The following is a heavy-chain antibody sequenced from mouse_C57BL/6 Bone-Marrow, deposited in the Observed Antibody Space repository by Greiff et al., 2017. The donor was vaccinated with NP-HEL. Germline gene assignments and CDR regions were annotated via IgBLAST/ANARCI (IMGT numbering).Heavy chain of an antibody. CDR1: GYTFTDYE. CDR2: IDPETGGT. D-gene: IGHD2-3*01. Sequence: QVQLQQSGAELVRPGASVTLSCKASGYTFTDYEMHWVKQTPVHGLEWIGAIDPETGGTAYNQKFKGKAILTADKSSSTAYMELRSLTSEDSAVYYCTRACDGYYGAWFAYWGQGTLVTVSA. V-gene: IGHV1-15*01. CDR3: TRACDGYYGAWFAY. J-gene: IGHJ3*01.